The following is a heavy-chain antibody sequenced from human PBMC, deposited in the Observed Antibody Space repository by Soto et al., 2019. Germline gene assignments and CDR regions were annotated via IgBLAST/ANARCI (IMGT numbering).Heavy chain of an antibody. J-gene: IGHJ4*02. CDR2: IYWDDDK. Sequence: QIPLKESGPTLVKPTQTLTLTCTFSGFSLSTSGGGVAWIRQRPVKALEWVALIYWDDDKRYSPSLKSSLTSTKDTSKNQVVLTMTTMDPVDTATYYCAHGLVPAATLVYFDFWGQVTLVTVSS. D-gene: IGHD2-2*01. CDR1: GFSLSTSGGG. V-gene: IGHV2-5*02. CDR3: AHGLVPAATLVYFDF.